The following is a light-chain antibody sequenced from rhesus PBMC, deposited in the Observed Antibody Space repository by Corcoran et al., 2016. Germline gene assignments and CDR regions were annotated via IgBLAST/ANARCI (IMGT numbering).Light chain of an antibody. CDR3: QQYSTWPWT. V-gene: IGKV3-42*03. CDR2: GAS. Sequence: EIVLTQSPATLSLSPGERATLSCRASQSVSSSLAWYQQKPEQAPRLLIYGASNRATGIPDRFSGSGSGTDFTLTISSLEPEDFTVYYCQQYSTWPWTFGQGTKVEIK. CDR1: QSVSSS. J-gene: IGKJ1*01.